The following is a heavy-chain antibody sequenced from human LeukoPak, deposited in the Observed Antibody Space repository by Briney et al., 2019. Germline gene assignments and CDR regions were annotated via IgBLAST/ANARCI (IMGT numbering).Heavy chain of an antibody. J-gene: IGHJ4*02. Sequence: ASVTVSCKASGYTFTSYGISRVRQAPGQGLEWMAWISAYNGKTNYAQKLRGRVTMTTDTSTSTAYMELRSLRSDDTAIYYCARDRNPYYDGSGYGYCWGQGTLVTVSS. D-gene: IGHD3-22*01. CDR3: ARDRNPYYDGSGYGYC. V-gene: IGHV1-18*01. CDR2: ISAYNGKT. CDR1: GYTFTSYG.